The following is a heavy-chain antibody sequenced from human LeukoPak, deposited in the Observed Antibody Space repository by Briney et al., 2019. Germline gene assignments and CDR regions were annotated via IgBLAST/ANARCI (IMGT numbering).Heavy chain of an antibody. V-gene: IGHV1-2*02. J-gene: IGHJ4*02. D-gene: IGHD4-11*01. Sequence: ASVKVSCKASGYRFTDYYVHWVRQASGQGLEWMAWINPNDGTTNYLQRFQGRVTMTTDTPISTAYMELSNLRSDDTAVYYCARTSDYYNYYFDYWGQGTPVTVSS. CDR2: INPNDGTT. CDR1: GYRFTDYY. CDR3: ARTSDYYNYYFDY.